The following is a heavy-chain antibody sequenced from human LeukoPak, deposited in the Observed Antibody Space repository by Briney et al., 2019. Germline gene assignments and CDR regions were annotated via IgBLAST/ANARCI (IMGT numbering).Heavy chain of an antibody. CDR3: ARRSLLHAFDI. V-gene: IGHV4-39*01. J-gene: IGHJ3*02. D-gene: IGHD2-15*01. Sequence: SETLSLTCTVSGDSMSSYYWGWIRQPPGKGLEWIGSIYYSGSTYYNPSLKSRVTISVDTSKNQFSLKLSSVTAADTAVYYCARRSLLHAFDIWGQGTMVTVSS. CDR1: GDSMSSYY. CDR2: IYYSGST.